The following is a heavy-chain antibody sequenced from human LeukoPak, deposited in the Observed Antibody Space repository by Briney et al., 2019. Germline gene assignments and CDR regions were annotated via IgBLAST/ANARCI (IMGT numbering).Heavy chain of an antibody. D-gene: IGHD1-26*01. CDR3: ARDPAWELLGWLDP. Sequence: ASVKVSCKASGGTFSSYTISWVRQAPGQGLEWMGRIIPILGIANYAQKFQGRVTITADKSTSTAYMELSSLRSEDTAVYYCARDPAWELLGWLDPWGQGTLVAVSS. CDR2: IIPILGIA. CDR1: GGTFSSYT. J-gene: IGHJ5*02. V-gene: IGHV1-69*04.